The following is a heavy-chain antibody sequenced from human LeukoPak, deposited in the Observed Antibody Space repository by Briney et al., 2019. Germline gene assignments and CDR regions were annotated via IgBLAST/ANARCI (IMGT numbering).Heavy chain of an antibody. CDR3: ASQMVTALPLDY. CDR1: GGSISSYY. D-gene: IGHD2-21*02. Sequence: KPSETLSLTCTVSGGSISSYYWSWIRQPPGKGLEWIGYIYYSGSTNYNPSLKSRVTISVDTSKSQFSLKLSSMTAADTAVYYCASQMVTALPLDYWGQGTLVTVSS. J-gene: IGHJ4*02. CDR2: IYYSGST. V-gene: IGHV4-59*08.